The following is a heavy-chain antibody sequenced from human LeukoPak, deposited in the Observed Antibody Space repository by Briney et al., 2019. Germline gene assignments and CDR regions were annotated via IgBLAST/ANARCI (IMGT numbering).Heavy chain of an antibody. V-gene: IGHV4-39*07. CDR3: AREEGGYDSFDY. J-gene: IGHJ4*02. D-gene: IGHD5-12*01. Sequence: SETLSLTCTVSGGSISSSSYYWGWIRQPPGKGLEWIGEIYHSGSTNYNPSLKSRVTISVDKSKNQFSLKLSSVTAADTAVYYCAREEGGYDSFDYWGQGTLVTVSS. CDR1: GGSISSSSYY. CDR2: IYHSGST.